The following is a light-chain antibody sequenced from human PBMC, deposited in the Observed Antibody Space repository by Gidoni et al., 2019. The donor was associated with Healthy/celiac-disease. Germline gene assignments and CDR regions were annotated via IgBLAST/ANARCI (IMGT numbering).Light chain of an antibody. V-gene: IGLV2-8*01. J-gene: IGLJ3*02. CDR1: SSDVGGYNY. CDR2: EVS. CDR3: SSYAGSNNWV. Sequence: QYPLTQHPPASGSPGHSVTISCTGTSSDVGGYNYVSWYQQPPGNASKLMIYEVSKRPSGVPDRFSGSKSGNTASLTVSGLQAEDEADYYCSSYAGSNNWVFGGGTKLTVL.